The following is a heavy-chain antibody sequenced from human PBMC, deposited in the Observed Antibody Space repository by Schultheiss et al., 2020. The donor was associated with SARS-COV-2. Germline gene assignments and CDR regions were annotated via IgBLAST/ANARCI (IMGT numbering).Heavy chain of an antibody. D-gene: IGHD2-8*02. V-gene: IGHV3-33*01. CDR2: IWYDGSNK. Sequence: GGSLRLSCAASGFTFSSYGMHWVRQAPGKGLEWVAVIWYDGSNKYYADSVKGRFTISRDNSKNTLFLQMNSLSAEDTAVYYCASTGVSSAGRLGFDPWAREPWSPSPQ. CDR3: ASTGVSSAGRLGFDP. CDR1: GFTFSSYG. J-gene: IGHJ5*02.